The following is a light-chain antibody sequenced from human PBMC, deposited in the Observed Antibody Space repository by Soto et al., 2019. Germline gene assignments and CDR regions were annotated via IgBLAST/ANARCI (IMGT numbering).Light chain of an antibody. V-gene: IGKV3-20*01. CDR1: QSVAKNW. CDR3: QQYGSSPNT. J-gene: IGKJ2*01. CDR2: GAS. Sequence: EIVLTQSPDTLSLSPGDRATLSCRASQSVAKNWLAWYQQRRGQAPRLLIYGASNRPGGIPDKFSGSGSGTDFTLTINRLEPEDFAVYYCQQYGSSPNTFAQGTKVEI.